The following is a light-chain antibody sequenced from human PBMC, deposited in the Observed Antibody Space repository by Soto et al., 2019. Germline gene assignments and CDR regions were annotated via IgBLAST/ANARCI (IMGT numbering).Light chain of an antibody. J-gene: IGLJ3*02. V-gene: IGLV2-8*01. CDR2: EVS. Sequence: QSVLTQPPSASGSPGQSVTISCTGTSSDVGGYNYVSWYQQHPGKAPKVMMYEVSKRPSGVPDRFSGSKSGNTASLTVSGLQAEDEADYYCCSFAGSSTSFGGGTKLTVL. CDR1: SSDVGGYNY. CDR3: CSFAGSSTS.